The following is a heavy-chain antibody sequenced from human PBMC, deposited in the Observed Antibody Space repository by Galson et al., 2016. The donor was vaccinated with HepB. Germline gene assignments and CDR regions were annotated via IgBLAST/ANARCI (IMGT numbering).Heavy chain of an antibody. V-gene: IGHV2-5*01. CDR3: AHWRDWGTRYAFDL. Sequence: PALVKPTQTLTLTCTFSGFSLTSAGVAVGWIRQPPGKALEWLAVIQWNDDKCHSPSLRSRLTITKDTSKNQVVLTMSNMDPVDTGTYYCAHWRDWGTRYAFDLWGQGTMVIVSS. J-gene: IGHJ3*01. CDR2: IQWNDDK. D-gene: IGHD7-27*01. CDR1: GFSLTSAGVA.